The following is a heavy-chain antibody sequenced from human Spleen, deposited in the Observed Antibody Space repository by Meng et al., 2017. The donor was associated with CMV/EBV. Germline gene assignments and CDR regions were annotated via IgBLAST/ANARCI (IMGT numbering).Heavy chain of an antibody. CDR3: ARSRGPPYFFGMDV. CDR1: EFTFSDYY. V-gene: IGHV3-11*01. CDR2: ISSSGSSI. J-gene: IGHJ6*02. Sequence: GESLKISCAASEFTFSDYYMTWIRQAPGKGLEWVSHISSSGSSIYYADSVKGRFTISRDNAKNSLHLQMNSLRAEDMAVYYCARSRGPPYFFGMDVWGQGTTVTVSS.